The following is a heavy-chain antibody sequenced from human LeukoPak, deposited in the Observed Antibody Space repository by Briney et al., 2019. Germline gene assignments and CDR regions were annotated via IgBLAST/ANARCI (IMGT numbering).Heavy chain of an antibody. CDR1: GYTFTGHY. Sequence: GASVRVSCKASGYTFTGHYIHWVRQAPGQGLEWMGWINPNSGGTNYAQKFQGRVTMTRDTSISTAYMELSRLRSDDTAVYYCARAAARRIDYWGQGTLVTVSS. CDR2: INPNSGGT. CDR3: ARAAARRIDY. D-gene: IGHD6-13*01. V-gene: IGHV1-2*02. J-gene: IGHJ4*02.